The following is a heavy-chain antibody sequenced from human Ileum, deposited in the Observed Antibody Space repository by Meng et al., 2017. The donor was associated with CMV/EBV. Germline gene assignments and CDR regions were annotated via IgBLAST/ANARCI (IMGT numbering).Heavy chain of an antibody. V-gene: IGHV1-69*10. CDR1: GGTFSSYA. Sequence: SVKVSCKASGGTFSSYAISWVRQAPGQGLEWMGGIIHILGIANYAQKFQGRVTITADKSTSTAYMELSSLRSEDTAVYYCAREQNGYPDYWGQGTLVTVSS. D-gene: IGHD5-18*01. J-gene: IGHJ4*02. CDR3: AREQNGYPDY. CDR2: IIHILGIA.